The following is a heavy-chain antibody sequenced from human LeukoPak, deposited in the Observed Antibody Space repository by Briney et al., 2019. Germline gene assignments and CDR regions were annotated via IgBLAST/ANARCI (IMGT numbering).Heavy chain of an antibody. V-gene: IGHV3-30*18. CDR3: AKDSTVTTVYFQH. J-gene: IGHJ1*01. Sequence: LPGGSLRLSCAASGFTFSSYGTHWVRQAPGKGLEWVAVISYDGSNKYYADSVKGRFTISRDNSKNTLYLQMNSLRAEDTAVYYCAKDSTVTTVYFQHWGQGTLVTVSS. CDR1: GFTFSSYG. D-gene: IGHD4-17*01. CDR2: ISYDGSNK.